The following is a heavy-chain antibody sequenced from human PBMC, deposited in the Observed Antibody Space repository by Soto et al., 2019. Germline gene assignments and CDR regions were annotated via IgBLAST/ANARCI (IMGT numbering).Heavy chain of an antibody. J-gene: IGHJ4*02. CDR1: SDSINSSHW. CDR2: ISHSGST. V-gene: IGHV4-4*02. Sequence: LSLTCAVSSDSINSSHWWNWVRHPPGKGLEWIGQISHSGSTNYNPSLTSRVTISVDKSKNHFSLKLTSVTAADTAVYYCAARHFWSGPWTHTRLDYWGQGTLVTVSS. D-gene: IGHD3-3*02. CDR3: AARHFWSGPWTHTRLDY.